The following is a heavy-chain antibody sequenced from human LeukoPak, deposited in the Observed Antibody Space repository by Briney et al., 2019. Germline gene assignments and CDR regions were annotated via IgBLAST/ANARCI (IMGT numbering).Heavy chain of an antibody. CDR2: IYYSGST. J-gene: IGHJ5*02. Sequence: SETLSLTCTVSGGSISSSSYYWGWIRQPPGKGLEWIGSIYYSGSTYYNPSLKSRVTISVDTSKNQFSLKLSSVTAADTAVYYCAKSPTPYPSYYYGSGSYPSWFDPWGQGTLVTVSS. CDR3: AKSPTPYPSYYYGSGSYPSWFDP. D-gene: IGHD3-10*01. V-gene: IGHV4-39*07. CDR1: GGSISSSSYY.